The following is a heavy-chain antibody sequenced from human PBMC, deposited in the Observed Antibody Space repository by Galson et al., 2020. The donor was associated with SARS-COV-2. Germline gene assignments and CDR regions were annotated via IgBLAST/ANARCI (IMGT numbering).Heavy chain of an antibody. CDR3: ARDIVNYYDSSGYDR. J-gene: IGHJ4*02. CDR2: ISSSSSYI. D-gene: IGHD3-22*01. Sequence: NSGGSLRLSCAASGFTFSSYSMNWVRQAPGKGLEWVSSISSSSSYIYYADSVKGRFTISRDNAKNSLYLQMNSLRAEDTAVYYCARDIVNYYDSSGYDRWGQGTLVTVSS. CDR1: GFTFSSYS. V-gene: IGHV3-21*01.